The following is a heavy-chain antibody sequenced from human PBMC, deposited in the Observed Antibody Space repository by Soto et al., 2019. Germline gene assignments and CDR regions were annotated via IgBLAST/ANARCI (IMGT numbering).Heavy chain of an antibody. J-gene: IGHJ4*02. Sequence: QVQLQESGPGLVKPSETLSLTCTVSGGSISPYYWGWIRQPPGKGPEWIGYIYYTGNTNYNPSLKSRVTISLDTSKSQFSLKLSSVTAADTAVYYCARGSARNTNFGVVISDFDYWGQGTLVTVSS. CDR3: ARGSARNTNFGVVISDFDY. CDR2: IYYTGNT. D-gene: IGHD3-3*01. CDR1: GGSISPYY. V-gene: IGHV4-59*01.